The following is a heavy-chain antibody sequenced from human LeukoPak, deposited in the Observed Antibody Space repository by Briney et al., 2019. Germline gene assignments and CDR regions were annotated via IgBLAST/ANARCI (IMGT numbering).Heavy chain of an antibody. D-gene: IGHD2-15*01. CDR3: AREEKVAAATIDY. Sequence: ASVKVSCTASGYTFTGYYMRWVRQAPGRELEWMVWINPNSGVTNYDQAFQGRVTMTRDTSNYTVSMDLSRLRSDDTAVYYCAREEKVAAATIDYWGQGTLVTVSS. V-gene: IGHV1-2*02. CDR2: INPNSGVT. J-gene: IGHJ4*02. CDR1: GYTFTGYY.